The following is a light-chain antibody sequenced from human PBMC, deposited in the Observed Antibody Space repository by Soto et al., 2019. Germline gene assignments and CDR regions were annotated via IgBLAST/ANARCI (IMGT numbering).Light chain of an antibody. CDR3: AAWDDSLNGVV. J-gene: IGLJ2*01. Sequence: QSVLTQPPSASGTPGQRVTLSCSGSSSNIGSDSVNWYQQLPGTAPKLLIYRNNQRPSGVPDRLSGSKSGTSASLAISGLQSEDEADYYCAAWDDSLNGVVFGGGTKLNVL. CDR1: SSNIGSDS. V-gene: IGLV1-44*01. CDR2: RNN.